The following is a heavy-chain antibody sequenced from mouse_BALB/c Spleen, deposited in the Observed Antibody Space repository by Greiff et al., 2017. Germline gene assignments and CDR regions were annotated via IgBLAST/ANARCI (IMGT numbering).Heavy chain of an antibody. V-gene: IGHV5-12-1*01. CDR3: ARHRRGFDY. Sequence: EVKLVESGGGLVKPGGSLKLSCAASGFAFSSYDMSWVRQTPEKRLEWVAYISSGGGSTYYPDTVKGRFTISRDNAKNTLYLQMSSLKSEDTAMYYCARHRRGFDYWGQGTTLTVSS. CDR2: ISSGGGST. J-gene: IGHJ2*01. CDR1: GFAFSSYD.